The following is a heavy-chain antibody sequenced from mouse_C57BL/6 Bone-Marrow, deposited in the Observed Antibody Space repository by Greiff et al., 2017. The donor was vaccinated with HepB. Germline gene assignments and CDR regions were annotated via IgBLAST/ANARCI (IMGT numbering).Heavy chain of an antibody. J-gene: IGHJ3*01. Sequence: QVQLQQPGAELVRPGSSVKLSCKASGYTFTSYWMHWVKQRPIQGLEWIGNIDPSDSETHYNQKFKDKATLTVDKSSSTAYMQLSSLTSEDSAVYDCARGGSYSNYKFAYWGQGTLVTVSA. CDR3: ARGGSYSNYKFAY. CDR2: IDPSDSET. CDR1: GYTFTSYW. D-gene: IGHD2-5*01. V-gene: IGHV1-52*01.